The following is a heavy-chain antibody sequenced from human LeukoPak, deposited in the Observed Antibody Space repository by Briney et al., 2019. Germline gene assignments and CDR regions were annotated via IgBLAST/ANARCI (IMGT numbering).Heavy chain of an antibody. Sequence: ASVKVSCKASGYTFTSYGISWVRQAPGQGLEWMGWISAYNGNTNYAQKLLGRVTMTTDTSTSTAYMELRSLRSDDTAVYYCARTTHGYSSGWYDAFDIWGQGTMVTVSS. J-gene: IGHJ3*02. V-gene: IGHV1-18*01. D-gene: IGHD6-19*01. CDR3: ARTTHGYSSGWYDAFDI. CDR2: ISAYNGNT. CDR1: GYTFTSYG.